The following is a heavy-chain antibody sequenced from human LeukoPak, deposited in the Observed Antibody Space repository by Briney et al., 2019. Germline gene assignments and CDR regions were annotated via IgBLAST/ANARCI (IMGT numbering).Heavy chain of an antibody. CDR3: ARWTTTYLDY. CDR1: GYTFTSYY. J-gene: IGHJ4*02. V-gene: IGHV1-46*01. Sequence: ASVRVSCKASGYTFTSYYIHWVRQAPGQGLEWMGIINPSGGSTNYAQKFQGRVTMTRDTSTSTVYMELSSLRSEDSAVYYCARWTTTYLDYWGQGTLVTVSS. D-gene: IGHD4-11*01. CDR2: INPSGGST.